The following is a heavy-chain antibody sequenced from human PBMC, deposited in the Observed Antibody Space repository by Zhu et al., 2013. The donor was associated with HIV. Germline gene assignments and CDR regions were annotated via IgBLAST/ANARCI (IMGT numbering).Heavy chain of an antibody. V-gene: IGHV1-2*02. CDR1: GGTFSSYA. CDR2: INPNSGGT. CDR3: AVWGDSGSYYFDY. J-gene: IGHJ4*02. D-gene: IGHD1-26*01. Sequence: QVQLVQSGAEVKKPGSSVKVSCKASGGTFSSYAISWVRQAPGQGLEWMGWINPNSGGTNYAQKFQGRVTMTRDTSISTAYMELSRLRSDDTAVYYCAVWGDSGSYYFDYWGQGTLVTVSS.